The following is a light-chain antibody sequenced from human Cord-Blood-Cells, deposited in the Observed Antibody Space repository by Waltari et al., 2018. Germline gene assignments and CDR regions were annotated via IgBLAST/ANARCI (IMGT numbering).Light chain of an antibody. CDR1: SSDVGSSNL. CDR2: EGS. J-gene: IGLJ3*02. CDR3: CSYAGSSTGV. V-gene: IGLV2-23*01. Sequence: QSALTQPASVSGSPGQSITIPCTGTSSDVGSSNLVSWYQPHPGKAPKLMIYEGSKRPSGVSNRFSGSKSGNTASLKISGLQAEDEADYYCCSYAGSSTGVFGGGTKLTVL.